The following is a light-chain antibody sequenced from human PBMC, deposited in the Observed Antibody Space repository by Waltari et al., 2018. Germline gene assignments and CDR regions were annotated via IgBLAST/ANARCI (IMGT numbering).Light chain of an antibody. V-gene: IGLV5-45*01. CDR3: MIWHSSTWV. CDR2: YKSDPDK. CDR1: SGINVDTYT. Sequence: QAVLTQPASLSASPGASASLTCTLRSGINVDTYTMYWFQQKPGSPPQFLLRYKSDPDKLQASGVPSRFSGSKDGSANAGILLISGLQSEDEADYYCMIWHSSTWVFGGGTKLTVL. J-gene: IGLJ3*02.